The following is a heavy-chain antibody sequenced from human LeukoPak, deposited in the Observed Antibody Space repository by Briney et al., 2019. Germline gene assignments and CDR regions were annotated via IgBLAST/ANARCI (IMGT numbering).Heavy chain of an antibody. CDR2: INEDGSEK. Sequence: GGSLRFSCAASGFTFSTYSMSWVRQAPGKGLEWVASINEDGSEKYFVDSVKGRFAISRDNAKNSLYLQMNSLRAEDTAVYYCARGKMTPGPWGQETLVTVSS. D-gene: IGHD2-15*01. CDR1: GFTFSTYS. CDR3: ARGKMTPGP. V-gene: IGHV3-7*01. J-gene: IGHJ5*02.